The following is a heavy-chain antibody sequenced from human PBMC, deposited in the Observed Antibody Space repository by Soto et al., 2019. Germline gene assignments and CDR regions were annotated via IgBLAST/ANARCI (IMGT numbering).Heavy chain of an antibody. Sequence: AASVKVSCKASGYTFTSYGISWVRQAPGQGLEWMGRIIPILGIANYAQKFQGRVTITADKSTSTAYMELSSLRSEDTAVYYCARDRSSWSDDAFDIWGQGTMVTVSS. CDR3: ARDRSSWSDDAFDI. CDR1: GYTFTSYG. CDR2: IIPILGIA. V-gene: IGHV1-69*04. D-gene: IGHD6-13*01. J-gene: IGHJ3*02.